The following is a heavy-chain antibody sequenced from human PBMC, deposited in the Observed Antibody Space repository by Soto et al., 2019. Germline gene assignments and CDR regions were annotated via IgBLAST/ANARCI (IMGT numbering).Heavy chain of an antibody. CDR1: GFTFSTYS. J-gene: IGHJ5*02. CDR3: ARGLVVTAKVWVDL. D-gene: IGHD2-21*02. CDR2: ISYDGTRI. Sequence: QGQLVESGGGGVQRGVSLRPSCAASGFTFSTYSMNWVRQFPGMGLEWVAVISYDGTRIYYADSVKGRFTISRDNAKKTMFLQMSGRRPEVSAIYYCARGLVVTAKVWVDLWCYGTQVTFSA. V-gene: IGHV3-30-3*02.